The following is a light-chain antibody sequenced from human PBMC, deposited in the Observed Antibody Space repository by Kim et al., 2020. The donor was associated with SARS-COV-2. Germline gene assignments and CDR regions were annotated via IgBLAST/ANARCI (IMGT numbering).Light chain of an antibody. CDR2: KAS. CDR1: QSISIY. Sequence: DIQMTQSPSALAASVGDRVTLTCRASQSISIYLAWYQQKPRKAPKLLIFKASSLDSGVPSRFSGSGSGTEFTLTINGLQPEDFATYYCQQYTTYPWTFGPGTKVDIK. CDR3: QQYTTYPWT. J-gene: IGKJ1*01. V-gene: IGKV1-5*03.